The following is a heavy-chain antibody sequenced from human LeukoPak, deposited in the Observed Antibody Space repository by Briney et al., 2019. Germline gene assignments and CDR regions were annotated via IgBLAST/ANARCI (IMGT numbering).Heavy chain of an antibody. CDR2: ISWNSGSI. J-gene: IGHJ3*02. Sequence: GGSLRLSCAASGFTFDDYAMHWVRQAPGKGLEWVSGISWNSGSIGYADSVKGRFTISRDNAKNSLYLQMNSLRAEDTALYYCAKDIEDSSSWYTQVPGAFDIWGQGTMVTVSS. D-gene: IGHD6-13*01. CDR1: GFTFDDYA. V-gene: IGHV3-9*01. CDR3: AKDIEDSSSWYTQVPGAFDI.